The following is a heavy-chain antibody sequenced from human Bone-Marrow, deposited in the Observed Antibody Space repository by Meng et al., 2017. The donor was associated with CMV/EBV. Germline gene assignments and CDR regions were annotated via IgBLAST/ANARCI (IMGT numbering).Heavy chain of an antibody. J-gene: IGHJ4*02. V-gene: IGHV1-3*01. CDR3: ARDNGGGTTLDS. Sequence: SCKASGYTFTNSLIHWVRQAPGQRLEWMGWINAGNGNTKYSQNFQGRVTITRDTSATTAYMDLSSLRSEDTAVYYCARDNGGGTTLDSWGQGTLVTVSS. CDR2: INAGNGNT. D-gene: IGHD1-7*01. CDR1: GYTFTNSL.